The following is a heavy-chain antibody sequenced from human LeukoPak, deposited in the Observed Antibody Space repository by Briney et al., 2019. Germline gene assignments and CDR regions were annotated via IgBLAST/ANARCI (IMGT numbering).Heavy chain of an antibody. J-gene: IGHJ4*02. Sequence: SETLSLTCTVSGGSLSSYYWSWIRQPPGKGLEWIGYIYYSGSTNYNPSLKSRVTISVDTSKNQFSLKLSSVTAADTAVYYCARDGEVGYSGYGFYWGQGTLVTVSS. CDR2: IYYSGST. D-gene: IGHD5-12*01. V-gene: IGHV4-59*01. CDR3: ARDGEVGYSGYGFY. CDR1: GGSLSSYY.